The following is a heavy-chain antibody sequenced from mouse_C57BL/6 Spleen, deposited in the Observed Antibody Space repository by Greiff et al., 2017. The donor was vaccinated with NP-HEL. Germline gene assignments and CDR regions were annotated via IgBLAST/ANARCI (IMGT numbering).Heavy chain of an antibody. CDR3: ARSTGADGFDY. CDR2: IDPSDSYT. D-gene: IGHD2-3*01. Sequence: QVQLQQPGAELVRPGTSVKLSCKASGYTFTSYWMHWVKQRPGQGLEWIGVIDPSDSYTNYNQKFKGKATLTVDTSSSTAYMQLSSLTSEDSAVYYCARSTGADGFDYWGQGTTLTVSS. CDR1: GYTFTSYW. J-gene: IGHJ2*01. V-gene: IGHV1-59*01.